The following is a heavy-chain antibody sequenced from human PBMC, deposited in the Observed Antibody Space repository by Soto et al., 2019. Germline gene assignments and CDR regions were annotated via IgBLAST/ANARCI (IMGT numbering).Heavy chain of an antibody. V-gene: IGHV1-2*04. CDR1: GYTFTGYY. Sequence: ASVKVSCKASGYTFTGYYMHWVRQAPGQGLEWVGWINPNSGGTNYAQKFQGWVTMTRDTSISTAYMELSRLRSDDTAVYYCARDGPSEYSSSSSNYYYGMDVWGQGTTVTVSS. J-gene: IGHJ6*02. CDR3: ARDGPSEYSSSSSNYYYGMDV. CDR2: INPNSGGT. D-gene: IGHD6-6*01.